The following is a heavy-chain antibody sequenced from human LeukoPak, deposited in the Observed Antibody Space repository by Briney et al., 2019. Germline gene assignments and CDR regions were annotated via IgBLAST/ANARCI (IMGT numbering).Heavy chain of an antibody. Sequence: GGSLRLSCAASGFTFNTYAMTWVREAPGKGLGWVSSISYSGDTTDYADSVKGRLIISRDNSKNTLGLQMNSLRDEDTAIYYCARGTLAGYFLGYWGRGTLVTVSS. CDR2: ISYSGDTT. D-gene: IGHD6-19*01. J-gene: IGHJ4*02. V-gene: IGHV3-23*01. CDR1: GFTFNTYA. CDR3: ARGTLAGYFLGY.